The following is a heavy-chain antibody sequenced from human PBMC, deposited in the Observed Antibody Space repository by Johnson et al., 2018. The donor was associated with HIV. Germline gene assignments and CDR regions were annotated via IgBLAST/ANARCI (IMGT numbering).Heavy chain of an antibody. D-gene: IGHD2-21*02. CDR1: GFTFSSYA. V-gene: IGHV3-20*04. J-gene: IGHJ3*02. CDR3: ARGLAYCGGDCSNAFDI. CDR2: INWNGGST. Sequence: MLLVESGGGVVQPGRSLRLSCAASGFTFSSYAMHWVRQAPGKGLKWVSGINWNGGSTGYADSVKGRFTISRDNANNSLYLQMNSLRADDTALYYCARGLAYCGGDCSNAFDIWGQGTMVTVSS.